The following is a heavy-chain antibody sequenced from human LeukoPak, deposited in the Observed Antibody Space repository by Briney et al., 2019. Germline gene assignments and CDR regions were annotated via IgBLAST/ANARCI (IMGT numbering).Heavy chain of an antibody. Sequence: GGSLRLSCAASGFTFSSYGMHWVRQAPGKGLEWVASIRFDGRNIYYADSVKGRFTISRDNSKNTLYLQMNSLRAEDTAVYYCATREYWGQGTLVTVSS. CDR2: IRFDGRNI. V-gene: IGHV3-30*02. CDR1: GFTFSSYG. D-gene: IGHD1-26*01. J-gene: IGHJ4*02. CDR3: ATREY.